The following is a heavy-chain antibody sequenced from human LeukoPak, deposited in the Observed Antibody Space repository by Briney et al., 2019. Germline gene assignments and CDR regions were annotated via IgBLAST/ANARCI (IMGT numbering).Heavy chain of an antibody. CDR2: LSHVGTNK. J-gene: IGHJ6*02. CDR3: ARGLTYYYDSSGYYGYYYGMDV. CDR1: GFTFSNYG. D-gene: IGHD3-22*01. Sequence: GRSLRLSCAASGFTFSNYGMHWVRQVPGKGLEWVTILSHVGTNKYYADSVRGRFTISRENSKNTLYLQMNSLRAEDTAVYYCARGLTYYYDSSGYYGYYYGMDVWGQGTTVTVSS. V-gene: IGHV3-30*03.